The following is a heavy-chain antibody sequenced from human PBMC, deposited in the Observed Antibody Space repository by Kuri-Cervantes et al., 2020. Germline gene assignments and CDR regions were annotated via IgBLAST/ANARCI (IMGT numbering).Heavy chain of an antibody. Sequence: SVQVFCNASGGIFSSSAVQWVRQARGQRREWIGWIVVGSGNTNYAQKFQERVTITRDMSTSTAYMELSSRRSEDTAVYYCARGKARLLWFGELLNDNYGMDVWGQGTTVTVSS. CDR2: IVVGSGNT. J-gene: IGHJ6*02. D-gene: IGHD3-10*01. CDR1: GGIFSSSA. V-gene: IGHV1-58*01. CDR3: ARGKARLLWFGELLNDNYGMDV.